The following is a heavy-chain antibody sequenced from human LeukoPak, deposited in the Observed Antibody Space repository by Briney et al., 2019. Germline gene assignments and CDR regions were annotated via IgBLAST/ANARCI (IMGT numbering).Heavy chain of an antibody. V-gene: IGHV4-34*01. CDR3: ARAFNQPDY. D-gene: IGHD1-14*01. CDR2: INHSGST. CDR1: GGSFSGYY. J-gene: IGHJ4*02. Sequence: PSETLSLTCAVYGGSFSGYYWSWIRQPPGKGLEWIGEINHSGSTNYNPSLKSRVTISVDTSKNQFSLKLSSVTAADTAVYYCARAFNQPDYWGQGTLVTVSS.